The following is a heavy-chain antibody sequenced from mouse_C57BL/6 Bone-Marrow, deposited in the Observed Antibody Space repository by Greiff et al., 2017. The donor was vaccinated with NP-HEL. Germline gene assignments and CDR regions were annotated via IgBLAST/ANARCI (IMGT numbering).Heavy chain of an antibody. J-gene: IGHJ3*01. Sequence: EVMLVESGGGLVKPGGSLKLSCAASGFTFSSYAMSWVRQTPEKRLEWVATISDGGSYTYYPDNVKGRFTISRDNAKNNLYLQMSHLKSEDTAMYYCARDGLGRATWFAYWGQGTLVTVSA. D-gene: IGHD4-1*01. CDR3: ARDGLGRATWFAY. V-gene: IGHV5-4*01. CDR2: ISDGGSYT. CDR1: GFTFSSYA.